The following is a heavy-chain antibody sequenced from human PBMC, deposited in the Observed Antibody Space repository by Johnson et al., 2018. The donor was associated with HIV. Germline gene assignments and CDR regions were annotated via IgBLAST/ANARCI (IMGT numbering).Heavy chain of an antibody. V-gene: IGHV3-30*18. Sequence: QVQLVESGGGVVQPGRSLRLSCAASGFTFSSYTIHWVRQAPGKGLEWVAVISYAGTNEYYADSVKGRFTISRDNSKNTLYLQMNSLRPEDTAVYYCAKIWGDIAATGDAFDIWGQGTMVTVSS. CDR2: ISYAGTNE. CDR3: AKIWGDIAATGDAFDI. D-gene: IGHD5-12*01. J-gene: IGHJ3*02. CDR1: GFTFSSYT.